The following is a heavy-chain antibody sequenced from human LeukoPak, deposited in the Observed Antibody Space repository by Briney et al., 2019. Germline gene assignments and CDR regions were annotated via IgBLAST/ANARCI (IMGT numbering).Heavy chain of an antibody. CDR1: GFTFSGSA. CDR3: TGDNFDSSVKFDY. Sequence: PGGSLRLSCVVSGFTFSGSAVHWVRQASGKGLVWVGRIRSKANNYATAYAASVKGRFTISRDDSKNTAYLQMNSLKTEDTAVYYCTGDNFDSSVKFDYWGQGTLVTVSS. D-gene: IGHD3-22*01. J-gene: IGHJ4*02. V-gene: IGHV3-73*01. CDR2: IRSKANNYAT.